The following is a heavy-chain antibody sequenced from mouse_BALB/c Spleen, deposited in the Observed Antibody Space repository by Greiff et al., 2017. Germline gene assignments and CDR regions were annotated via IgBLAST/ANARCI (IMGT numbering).Heavy chain of an antibody. J-gene: IGHJ3*01. D-gene: IGHD2-14*01. CDR1: GFSLTSYG. Sequence: QVQLQQSGPGLVQPSQSLSITCTVSGFSLTSYGVHWVRQSPGKGLEWLGVIWSGGSTDYNAAFISRLSISKDNSKSQVFFKMNSLQANDTAIYYCARNENYRYDGGFAYWGQGTLVTVSA. CDR2: IWSGGST. CDR3: ARNENYRYDGGFAY. V-gene: IGHV2-2*02.